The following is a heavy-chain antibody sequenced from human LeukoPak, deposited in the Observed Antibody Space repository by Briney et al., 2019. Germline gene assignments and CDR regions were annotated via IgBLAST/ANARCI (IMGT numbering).Heavy chain of an antibody. V-gene: IGHV4-38-2*02. Sequence: SETLSLTCNVSGYSISRGYYWGWLRQPPGKGLEWIGSVHHTGSTYYNPSLRSRVSISVDKSTNHISLEVTSVTAADTAVYYCARDWGFGDSEDWFDPWGQGTLVTVSS. J-gene: IGHJ5*02. CDR1: GYSISRGYY. D-gene: IGHD3-10*01. CDR2: VHHTGST. CDR3: ARDWGFGDSEDWFDP.